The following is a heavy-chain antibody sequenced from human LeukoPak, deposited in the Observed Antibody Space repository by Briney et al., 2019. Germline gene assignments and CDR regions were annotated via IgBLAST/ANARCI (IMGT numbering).Heavy chain of an antibody. CDR3: ARETYSSGSSFDY. V-gene: IGHV1-69*01. J-gene: IGHJ4*02. CDR1: GGTFSSYA. CDR2: IIPIFGTA. D-gene: IGHD6-25*01. Sequence: EASVKVSCKASGGTFSSYAISWVRQAPGQGLEWMGGIIPIFGTANYAQKFQGRVTITADESTSTAYMELSSLRSEDTAVYYCARETYSSGSSFDYWGQGTLVTVSS.